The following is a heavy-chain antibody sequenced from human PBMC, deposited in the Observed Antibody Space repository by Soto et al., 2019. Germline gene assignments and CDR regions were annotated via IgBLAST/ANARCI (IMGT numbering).Heavy chain of an antibody. Sequence: QVQLVQSGAEVKKPGSSVKVSCKASGGTFSSYTISWVRQAPGQGLEWMGRIIPILGIANYAQKFQGRVTITADKSTSTAYMELSSLRSEDTAVYYCARDGYYYYYGMDVWGQETTVTASS. V-gene: IGHV1-69*08. CDR2: IIPILGIA. CDR3: ARDGYYYYYGMDV. CDR1: GGTFSSYT. J-gene: IGHJ6*02.